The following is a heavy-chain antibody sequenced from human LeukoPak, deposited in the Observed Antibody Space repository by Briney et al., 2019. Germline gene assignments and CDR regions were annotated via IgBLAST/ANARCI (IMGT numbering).Heavy chain of an antibody. CDR2: IYYSGST. J-gene: IGHJ4*02. Sequence: SETLSLTCTVSGGSISTTNYYWAWIRQPPGKGLEWIGCIYYSGSTYYNPSLKSRVTISVDTSKNQFSLKLSSVTAADTAVYYCARFFRPMANFDYWGQGTLVTVSS. D-gene: IGHD3-10*01. CDR1: GGSISTTNYY. CDR3: ARFFRPMANFDY. V-gene: IGHV4-39*07.